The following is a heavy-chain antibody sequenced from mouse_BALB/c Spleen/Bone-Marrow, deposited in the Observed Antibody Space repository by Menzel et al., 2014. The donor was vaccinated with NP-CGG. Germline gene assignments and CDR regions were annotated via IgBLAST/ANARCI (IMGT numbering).Heavy chain of an antibody. CDR2: VSTGSTII. V-gene: IGHV5-17*02. D-gene: IGHD2-1*01. CDR1: GFTFSNFG. J-gene: IGHJ2*01. Sequence: EVKVVESGGGLVQPGGSRKLSCAASGFTFSNFGVHWFRQSPEKGLEWVAFVSTGSTIIYYADTVKGRFTISRDNPENTLFLQMTSLRSEDTAIYYCARSHFYGNYFDYWGQGTTLTVSS. CDR3: ARSHFYGNYFDY.